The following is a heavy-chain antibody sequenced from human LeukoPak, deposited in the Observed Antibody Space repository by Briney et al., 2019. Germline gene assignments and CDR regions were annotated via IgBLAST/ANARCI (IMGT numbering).Heavy chain of an antibody. CDR1: GFTFSSYD. CDR3: ETPLTLPPY. Sequence: GRSLRLSCVASGFTFSSYDIHRVRQAPGKGLEWVAVISYDGSNKYYADSVKGRFTISRDNSKNTLYLQMISLTAEDTAVYYCETPLTLPPYWGQGTLVTVSS. J-gene: IGHJ4*02. CDR2: ISYDGSNK. V-gene: IGHV3-30*03.